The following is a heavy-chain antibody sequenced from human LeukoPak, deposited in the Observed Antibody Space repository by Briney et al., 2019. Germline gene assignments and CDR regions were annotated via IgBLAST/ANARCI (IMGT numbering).Heavy chain of an antibody. J-gene: IGHJ4*02. Sequence: PGRSLRLSCAASGFTFSSYGMYWVRQAPGKGLEWVAVISYDGSNKYYADSVKGRFAISRDNSKNTLYLQMNNLRAEDTAVYYCARDGHSSSFDYWGQGTLVTVSS. CDR2: ISYDGSNK. D-gene: IGHD6-6*01. CDR3: ARDGHSSSFDY. CDR1: GFTFSSYG. V-gene: IGHV3-30*03.